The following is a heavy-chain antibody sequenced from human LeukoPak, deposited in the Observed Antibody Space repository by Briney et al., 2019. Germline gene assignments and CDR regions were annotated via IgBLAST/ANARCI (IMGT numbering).Heavy chain of an antibody. CDR3: AKGDNSSSVGAFDI. V-gene: IGHV3-9*03. Sequence: GGSLRLSCAASGFTFDDYAMHWVRQAPGKGLEWVSGISWNSGSIGYADSVKGRFTISRDNAKNSLYLQMNSLRAEDMALYYCAKGDNSSSVGAFDIWGQGTMVTVSS. J-gene: IGHJ3*02. CDR1: GFTFDDYA. D-gene: IGHD6-6*01. CDR2: ISWNSGSI.